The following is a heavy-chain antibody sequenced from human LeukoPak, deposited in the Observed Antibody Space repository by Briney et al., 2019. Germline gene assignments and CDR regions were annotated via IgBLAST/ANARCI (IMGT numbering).Heavy chain of an antibody. Sequence: SCKASGGTFSSYAMSWVRQAPGKGLEWVSAISSNTGRTYYADSVKGRFTISRDNSKNTLSLQMNSLRAEDTAIYYCAKESPYSSLRNYYFDYWGQGTLVTVSS. J-gene: IGHJ4*02. CDR1: GGTFSSYA. CDR2: ISSNTGRT. V-gene: IGHV3-23*01. D-gene: IGHD5-18*01. CDR3: AKESPYSSLRNYYFDY.